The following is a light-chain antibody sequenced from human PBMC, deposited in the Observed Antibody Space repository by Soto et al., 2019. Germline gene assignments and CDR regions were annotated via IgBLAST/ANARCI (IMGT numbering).Light chain of an antibody. J-gene: IGLJ3*02. V-gene: IGLV6-57*01. CDR2: DDD. Sequence: NFMLTQPHSVSGSPGKTVNISCTRSSGSIANNYVQWYQQRPGSSPTAVIYDDDQRPSGVPDRFSGSIDTSSNSASLTISGLKTEDEADYFCQSDDGSKSWVFGGGTKLTVL. CDR1: SGSIANNY. CDR3: QSDDGSKSWV.